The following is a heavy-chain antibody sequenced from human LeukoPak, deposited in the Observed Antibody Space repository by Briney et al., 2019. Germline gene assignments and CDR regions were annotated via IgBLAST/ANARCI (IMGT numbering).Heavy chain of an antibody. CDR1: GGSIRSY. V-gene: IGHV4-4*07. Sequence: SETLSLTFTVSGGSIRSYWSWIRQPAGKGLEWIGSIYGSGSTDYNPSLKSRVTMSIDTSKNQFSLNLISVTAADTAVYYCARDSGTTGEVKFDPWGQGTLVTVSS. D-gene: IGHD3-10*01. CDR3: ARDSGTTGEVKFDP. CDR2: IYGSGST. J-gene: IGHJ5*02.